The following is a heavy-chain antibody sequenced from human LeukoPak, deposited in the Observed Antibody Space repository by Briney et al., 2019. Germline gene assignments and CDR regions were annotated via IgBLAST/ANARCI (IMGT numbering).Heavy chain of an antibody. CDR1: GFTFSSYG. Sequence: GGSLRLSCAASGFTFSSYGMHWVRQAPGKGLEWVAFIRYDGSNKYYADSVKGRFTISRDNSKNTLYLQMSSLRAEDTAVYYCARDLRTMVRGYLNWGQGTLVTVSS. V-gene: IGHV3-30*02. D-gene: IGHD3-10*01. J-gene: IGHJ4*02. CDR2: IRYDGSNK. CDR3: ARDLRTMVRGYLN.